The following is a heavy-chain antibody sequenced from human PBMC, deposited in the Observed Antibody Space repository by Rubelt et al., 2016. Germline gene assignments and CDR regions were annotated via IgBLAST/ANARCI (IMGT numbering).Heavy chain of an antibody. V-gene: IGHV3-66*01. D-gene: IGHD3-16*01. Sequence: GQLVESGGGLVQPGGSLRLSCAASGFIVTNKYMGWARRAPGKGLEWVSVIYTGGSPYYTDTVKGRFTISRDSSNNTLYLQMNSLRAEDTAVYHCAKAGGTGWFDPWGQGTQVTVSS. CDR1: GFIVTNKY. CDR3: AKAGGTGWFDP. J-gene: IGHJ5*02. CDR2: IYTGGSP.